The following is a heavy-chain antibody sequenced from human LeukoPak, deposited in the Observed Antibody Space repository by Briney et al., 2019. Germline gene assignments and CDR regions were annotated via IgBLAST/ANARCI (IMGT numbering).Heavy chain of an antibody. CDR1: GFIFSNYE. J-gene: IGHJ4*02. CDR3: ARGWELLDS. CDR2: ISIRVSTL. V-gene: IGHV3-48*03. D-gene: IGHD1-26*01. Sequence: PGGSLRLSCAASGFIFSNYEMNCVRQAPGKGLEWVSYISIRVSTLYYADSVRGRFTVSRDNAKNSLYLQMNSLRAEDTAIYYCARGWELLDSWGQGTLVTVSS.